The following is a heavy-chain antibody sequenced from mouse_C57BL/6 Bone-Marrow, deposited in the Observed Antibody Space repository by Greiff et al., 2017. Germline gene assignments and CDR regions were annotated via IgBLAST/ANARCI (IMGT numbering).Heavy chain of an antibody. Sequence: QVQLQQPGAELVKPGASVKLSCKASGYTFTSYWMQWVKQRPGQGLEWIGEIDPSDSYTNYNQKFKGKATLTVDTSSSTAYMQLSSLTSEDSAVYYCARSPTMRAMDYWGQGTSVTVSS. CDR1: GYTFTSYW. J-gene: IGHJ4*01. V-gene: IGHV1-50*01. CDR2: IDPSDSYT. CDR3: ARSPTMRAMDY. D-gene: IGHD2-10*01.